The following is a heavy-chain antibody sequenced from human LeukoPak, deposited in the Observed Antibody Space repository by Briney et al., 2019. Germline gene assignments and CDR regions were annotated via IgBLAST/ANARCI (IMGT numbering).Heavy chain of an antibody. J-gene: IGHJ4*02. D-gene: IGHD5-12*01. CDR1: GFTVSSNY. CDR3: ARLSGSGYADGLDY. V-gene: IGHV3-53*01. Sequence: GGSLRLSCAASGFTVSSNYMSWVRQAPGKGLEWVSVIYSGGSTYYADSVKGRFTISRDNPKNTLYLQMNSLRAEDTAVYYCARLSGSGYADGLDYWGQGTLVTVSS. CDR2: IYSGGST.